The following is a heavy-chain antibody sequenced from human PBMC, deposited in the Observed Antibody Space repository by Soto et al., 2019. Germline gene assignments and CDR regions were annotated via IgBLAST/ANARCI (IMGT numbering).Heavy chain of an antibody. CDR2: ISGSGGST. J-gene: IGHJ6*02. CDR3: AKIDDSSGYDVLKYYYYGMDV. D-gene: IGHD3-22*01. V-gene: IGHV3-23*01. CDR1: GFTFSSYA. Sequence: GGSLRLSCAASGFTFSSYAMSWVRQAPGKGLEWVSAISGSGGSTYYADSVKGRFTISRDNSKNTLYLQMNSLRAEDTAIYYCAKIDDSSGYDVLKYYYYGMDVWGQGTTVTVSS.